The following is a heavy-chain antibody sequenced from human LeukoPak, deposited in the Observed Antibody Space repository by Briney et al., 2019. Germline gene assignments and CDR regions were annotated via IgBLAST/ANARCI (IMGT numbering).Heavy chain of an antibody. Sequence: PSETLSLTCTVSGGSISSYYWSWIRQPAGKGLEWIGRIYTSGSTNYNPSLKSRVTMSVDTSKNQFSLKLSSVTAADTAVYYCARDQFGIAVAGTLSDYWGQGTLVTVSS. J-gene: IGHJ4*02. CDR1: GGSISSYY. CDR2: IYTSGST. CDR3: ARDQFGIAVAGTLSDY. V-gene: IGHV4-4*07. D-gene: IGHD6-19*01.